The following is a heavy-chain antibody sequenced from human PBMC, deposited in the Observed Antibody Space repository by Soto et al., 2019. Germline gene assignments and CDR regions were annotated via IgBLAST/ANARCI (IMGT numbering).Heavy chain of an antibody. CDR3: ARDRGGFGEFLNWFDP. CDR2: ISGSGSTI. CDR1: GFTFSYYA. Sequence: GGSLRLSCAASGFTFSYYAMSWVRQAPGKGLEWVSAISGSGSTIYYADSVKGRFTISRDNAKNSLYLQMNSLRAEDTAVYYCARDRGGFGEFLNWFDPWGQGTLVTVSS. V-gene: IGHV3-23*01. J-gene: IGHJ5*02. D-gene: IGHD3-10*01.